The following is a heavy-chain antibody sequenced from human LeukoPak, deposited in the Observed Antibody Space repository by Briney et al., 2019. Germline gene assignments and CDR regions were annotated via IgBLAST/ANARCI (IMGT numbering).Heavy chain of an antibody. J-gene: IGHJ4*02. CDR1: GFTFSSYG. D-gene: IGHD2-2*01. Sequence: GGSLRLSCAASGFTFSSYGMHWVRQAPGKGLEWVSFIRFDGSSKFHADSVKGRFTISRDNSKNTLYLQMNSLRVEDTAVYYCAKGERGYCSSTTCYAVDWGQGTLVTVSS. CDR3: AKGERGYCSSTTCYAVD. V-gene: IGHV3-30*02. CDR2: IRFDGSSK.